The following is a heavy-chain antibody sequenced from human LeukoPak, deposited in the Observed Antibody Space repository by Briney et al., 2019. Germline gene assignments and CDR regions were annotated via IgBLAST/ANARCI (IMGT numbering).Heavy chain of an antibody. D-gene: IGHD2-21*01. CDR3: TRGLKHPAY. CDR2: INDNGGDK. CDR1: GFHFNFYW. J-gene: IGHJ4*02. V-gene: IGHV3-7*04. Sequence: GGSLRLSCAASGFHFNFYWMTWVRQAPGKGLEWVANINDNGGDKSNLSSVNGRFTIVRANAKRFLFLVMKMLSVEATAVYYCTRGLKHPAYWGQGILVTVSS.